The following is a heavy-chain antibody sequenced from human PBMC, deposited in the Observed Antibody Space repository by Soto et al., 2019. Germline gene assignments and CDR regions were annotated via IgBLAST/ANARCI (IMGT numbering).Heavy chain of an antibody. CDR1: GFSFSSYA. D-gene: IGHD6-19*01. V-gene: IGHV3-30-3*01. J-gene: IGHJ5*02. CDR2: ISHDGSNK. Sequence: QVRLVESGGGVVQPGRSLRLSCTASGFSFSSYAMYWFRQPPGKGLEWVAVISHDGSNKHYADSGKGRVTVSRDNSNPSLDLQLNSLRGEDTAMYYCARDMYSSDYFVKWFEPWGQGTLVTVSS. CDR3: ARDMYSSDYFVKWFEP.